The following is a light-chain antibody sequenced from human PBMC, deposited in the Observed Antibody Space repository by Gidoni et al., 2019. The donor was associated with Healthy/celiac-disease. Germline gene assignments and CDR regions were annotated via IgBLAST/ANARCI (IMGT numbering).Light chain of an antibody. Sequence: DIQMTQSPSSLSASVGDRVTITCRASQSISSYLNLYQQKPGKAPKLLIYAASSLQSGVPSRFSGSGSGTDFTLTISSLQPEDFATYYCQQSYSPRRTFGQGTKVEIK. CDR3: QQSYSPRRT. CDR2: AAS. V-gene: IGKV1-39*01. CDR1: QSISSY. J-gene: IGKJ1*01.